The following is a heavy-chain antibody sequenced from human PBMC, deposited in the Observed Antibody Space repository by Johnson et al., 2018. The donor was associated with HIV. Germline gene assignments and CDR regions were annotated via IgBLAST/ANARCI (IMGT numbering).Heavy chain of an antibody. V-gene: IGHV3-13*01. CDR3: ARAVGISWVVNDALDI. J-gene: IGHJ3*02. Sequence: VQLVESGGGVVQPGRSLRLSCAASGFTFSCYDVHWVRQATGKGLEWVSPIGTAGDTYYPGSVKGRFTISRENAKNSLYLQMNSLVSGDTAVYYCARAVGISWVVNDALDIWGQGTMVTVSS. D-gene: IGHD2-15*01. CDR1: GFTFSCYD. CDR2: IGTAGDT.